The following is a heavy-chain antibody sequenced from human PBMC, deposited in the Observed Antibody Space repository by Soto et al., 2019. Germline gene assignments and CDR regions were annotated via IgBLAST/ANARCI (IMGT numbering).Heavy chain of an antibody. CDR1: GYTFTSYY. CDR2: INPSGGST. J-gene: IGHJ6*02. CDR3: AITATYYDFWSGYLAGGMDV. D-gene: IGHD3-3*01. Sequence: ASMKVSCKASGYTFTSYYMHWVRQAPGQGLEWMGIINPSGGSTSYAQKFQGRVTMTRDTSTSTVYMELSSLRSEDTAVYYCAITATYYDFWSGYLAGGMDVWGQGTTVTVSS. V-gene: IGHV1-46*01.